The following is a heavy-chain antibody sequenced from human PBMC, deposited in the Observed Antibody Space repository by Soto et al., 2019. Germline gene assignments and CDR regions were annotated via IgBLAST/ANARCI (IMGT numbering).Heavy chain of an antibody. J-gene: IGHJ4*02. CDR2: ISAYNGNT. CDR1: GYTFTSYG. D-gene: IGHD2-15*01. CDR3: ASHCSGGSCYSGYFDY. Sequence: ASVKVSCKASGYTFTSYGISWVRQAPGQGLEWMGWISAYNGNTNYAQKLQGRVTMTTDTSTSTAYMELRSLRSDDTAVYYCASHCSGGSCYSGYFDYWGQGTLVTVSS. V-gene: IGHV1-18*01.